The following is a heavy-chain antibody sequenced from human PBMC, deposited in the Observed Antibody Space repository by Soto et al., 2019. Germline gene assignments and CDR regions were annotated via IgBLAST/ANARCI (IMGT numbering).Heavy chain of an antibody. J-gene: IGHJ6*03. CDR1: GYTFTSYY. CDR2: INPSGGST. D-gene: IGHD1-7*01. V-gene: IGHV1-46*03. Sequence: GASVTVSCKASGYTFTSYYMHWVRQAPGQGLEWMGIINPSGGSTSYAQKFQGRVTMTRDTSTSTVYMELSSLRSEDTAVYYCARDPEELELNPGRYYYMDVWGKGTTVTVSS. CDR3: ARDPEELELNPGRYYYMDV.